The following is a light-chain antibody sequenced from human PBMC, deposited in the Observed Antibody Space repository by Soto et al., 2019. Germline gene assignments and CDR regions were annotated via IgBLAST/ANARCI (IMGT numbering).Light chain of an antibody. CDR3: QSANRSGVYPV. Sequence: SYELTQSPSVSVSPGQTARLTCSGDALTKQYAHWYQQRPGQAPVLVIYKDTERPSGIPERFSGSTSGTTVTLTISGVQAEDEADYYCQSANRSGVYPVFGAGPKLTDL. CDR1: ALTKQY. J-gene: IGLJ2*01. V-gene: IGLV3-25*02. CDR2: KDT.